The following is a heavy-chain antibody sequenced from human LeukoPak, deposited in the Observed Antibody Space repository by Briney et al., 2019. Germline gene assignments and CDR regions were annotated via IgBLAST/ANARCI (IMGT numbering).Heavy chain of an antibody. CDR3: ARDENSSGWYRAFDI. V-gene: IGHV3-21*01. D-gene: IGHD6-19*01. Sequence: PGGSLRLSCAASGFTFSSYSMNWVRQAPGKGLEWVSSISSSSSYMYYADSVKGRLTISRDNAKNSLYLQMNSLRAEDTAVYYCARDENSSGWYRAFDIWGQGTMATVSS. CDR1: GFTFSSYS. CDR2: ISSSSSYM. J-gene: IGHJ3*02.